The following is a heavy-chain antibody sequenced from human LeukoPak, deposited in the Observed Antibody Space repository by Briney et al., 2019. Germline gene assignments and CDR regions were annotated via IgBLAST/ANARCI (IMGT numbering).Heavy chain of an antibody. D-gene: IGHD2-15*01. V-gene: IGHV4-34*01. CDR1: GGSFSGYY. CDR3: ARVGDIVVVVAATGRRYGMDV. Sequence: SETLSLTCAVYGGSFSGYYWSWIRQPPGKGLEWIGEINHSGGTNYNPSLKSRGTISVDTSKNQFSLKLSSVTAADTAVYYCARVGDIVVVVAATGRRYGMDVWGQGTTVTVSS. CDR2: INHSGGT. J-gene: IGHJ6*02.